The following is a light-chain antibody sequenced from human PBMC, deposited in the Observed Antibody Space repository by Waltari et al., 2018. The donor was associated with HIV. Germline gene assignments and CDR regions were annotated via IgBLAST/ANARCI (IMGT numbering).Light chain of an antibody. CDR3: HSSDSSGTYV. V-gene: IGLV3-25*03. J-gene: IGLJ1*01. CDR2: KDT. Sequence: SYELTQPPSVSVSPGQTARITCSGDALPKQYVYWYQQKPGQAPELLIYKDTERPSGIPERFSGSSSGTTFTLTISGVQAEDDADYYCHSSDSSGTYVFGTGTQVTVL. CDR1: ALPKQY.